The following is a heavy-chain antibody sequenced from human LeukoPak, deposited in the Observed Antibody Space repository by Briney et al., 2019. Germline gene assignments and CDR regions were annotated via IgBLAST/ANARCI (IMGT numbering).Heavy chain of an antibody. Sequence: GASVKVSCKASGYTFTGYYMHWVRQAPGQGLEWMGWINPNSSGTNYAQKFQGRVTMTRDTSISTAYMELSRLRSDDTAVYYCARVVPDGWGYYYYYMDVWGKGTTVTISS. J-gene: IGHJ6*03. CDR1: GYTFTGYY. D-gene: IGHD2-2*01. CDR3: ARVVPDGWGYYYYYMDV. CDR2: INPNSSGT. V-gene: IGHV1-2*02.